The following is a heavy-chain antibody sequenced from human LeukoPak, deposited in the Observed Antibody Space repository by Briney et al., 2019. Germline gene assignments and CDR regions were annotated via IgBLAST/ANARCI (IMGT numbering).Heavy chain of an antibody. Sequence: SETLSLTCTVSGGSISSYYWSWIRQPPGKGLEWIGYIYYSGSTNYNPSLKSRVTMSVDTSKNQFSLKPSSVTAADTAVYYCARHAVAGTRFNWFDPWGQGTLVTVSS. J-gene: IGHJ5*02. CDR2: IYYSGST. CDR1: GGSISSYY. D-gene: IGHD6-13*01. V-gene: IGHV4-59*08. CDR3: ARHAVAGTRFNWFDP.